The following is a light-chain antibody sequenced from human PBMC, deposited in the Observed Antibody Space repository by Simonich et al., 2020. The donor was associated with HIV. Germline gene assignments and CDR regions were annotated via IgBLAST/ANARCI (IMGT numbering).Light chain of an antibody. V-gene: IGKV3-15*01. CDR2: GAS. Sequence: EIVLTQSPGTLSLSPGERATLSCRASQSVSSNLAWYQQKPGQAPRLLIYGASTRATGIPARFSGSGSGTEFTLTINSMQSEDFAVYYCQQYNNWPLFFGQGTKLEIK. CDR1: QSVSSN. J-gene: IGKJ2*01. CDR3: QQYNNWPLF.